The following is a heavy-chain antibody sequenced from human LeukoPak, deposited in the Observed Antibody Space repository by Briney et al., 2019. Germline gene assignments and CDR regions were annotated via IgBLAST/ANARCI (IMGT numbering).Heavy chain of an antibody. V-gene: IGHV4-39*02. J-gene: IGHJ1*01. Sequence: SETLSLTCTVSGGSNSSSSYYWGWIRQPPGKGLEWIGSIYYSGSTYYNPSLKSRVTISVDTSKNQFSLKLSSVTAADTAVYYCAGEFSFQHWGQGTLVTVSS. CDR1: GGSNSSSSYY. CDR2: IYYSGST. CDR3: AGEFSFQH.